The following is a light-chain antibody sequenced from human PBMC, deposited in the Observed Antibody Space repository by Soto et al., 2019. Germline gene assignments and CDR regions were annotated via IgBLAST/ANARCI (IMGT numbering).Light chain of an antibody. CDR3: QQYNNWWT. CDR1: QSVDSN. CDR2: GAS. J-gene: IGKJ1*01. Sequence: EILMTQSQATLSVSPGERATLSCRASQSVDSNLAWYQQKPGQAPRLLIYGASTRATGISARFSGSGSGTEFTLTISSLQSEDFGVYYCQQYNNWWTFGQGTKVEI. V-gene: IGKV3-15*01.